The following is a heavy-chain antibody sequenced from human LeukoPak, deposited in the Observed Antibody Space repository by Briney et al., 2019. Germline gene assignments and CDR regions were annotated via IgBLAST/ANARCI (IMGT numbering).Heavy chain of an antibody. Sequence: ASVKVSCKASGYTFTSYYMHWVRQAPGQGLEWMGIINPSGGSTSYAQKFQGRVTMTRNTSISTAYMELSSLRSEDTAVYYCARGFSPNLWFGETDAFDIWGQGTMVTVSS. CDR3: ARGFSPNLWFGETDAFDI. CDR2: INPSGGST. V-gene: IGHV1-46*01. J-gene: IGHJ3*02. CDR1: GYTFTSYY. D-gene: IGHD3-10*01.